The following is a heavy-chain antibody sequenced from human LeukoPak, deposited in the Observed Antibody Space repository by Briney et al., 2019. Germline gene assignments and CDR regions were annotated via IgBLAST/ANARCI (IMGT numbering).Heavy chain of an antibody. V-gene: IGHV4-59*01. J-gene: IGHJ4*02. CDR1: GGSISSYY. CDR2: IYYSGST. Sequence: SSETLSLTCTVSGGSISSYYWSWIRQPPGKGLEWIGYIYYSGSTNYNPSLKSRVTISVDTSKNQFSLKLSSVTAVDTAVYYCARLIGSSPSVDYWGQGTLVTVSS. D-gene: IGHD2-2*01. CDR3: ARLIGSSPSVDY.